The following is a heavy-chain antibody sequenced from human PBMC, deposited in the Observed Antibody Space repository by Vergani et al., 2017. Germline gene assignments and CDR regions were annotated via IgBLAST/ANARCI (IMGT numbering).Heavy chain of an antibody. D-gene: IGHD6-6*01. V-gene: IGHV5-51*03. J-gene: IGHJ6*03. CDR2: FYPGDSDT. Sequence: EVQLVQSGAEVKKPGESLKISCKGSGYSFTSYWIGWVRQIPGKGLEWMGVFYPGDSDTRYSPSFQGQVTISADKSISTAYLQCSSLKASDTAMYHCARAPTSSSWGSYMDVWGKGTTVTVSS. CDR1: GYSFTSYW. CDR3: ARAPTSSSWGSYMDV.